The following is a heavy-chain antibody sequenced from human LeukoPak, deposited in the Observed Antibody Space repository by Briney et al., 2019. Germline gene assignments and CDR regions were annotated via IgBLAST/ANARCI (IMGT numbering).Heavy chain of an antibody. J-gene: IGHJ6*03. D-gene: IGHD6-13*01. CDR1: GFTFSSSA. CDR3: ASPKERAVGRSWWDYYYYYRDV. Sequence: GGSLRLSCAASGFTFSSSAMSWVRQAPGKGLEWVSDISGSGGSTYYTDSVKGRFTISRDNSKNTVYLQMNSLRAEDTAVDYCASPKERAVGRSWWDYYYYYRDVWGKGTTVTVSS. V-gene: IGHV3-23*01. CDR2: ISGSGGST.